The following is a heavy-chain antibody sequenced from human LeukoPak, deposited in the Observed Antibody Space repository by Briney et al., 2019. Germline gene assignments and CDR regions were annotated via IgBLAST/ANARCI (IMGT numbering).Heavy chain of an antibody. CDR1: GESFSGYY. D-gene: IGHD5-12*01. J-gene: IGHJ6*04. V-gene: IGHV4-34*01. CDR3: ARDRIVATTYYYYYGMDV. CDR2: INHSGST. Sequence: SETLSLTCAVYGESFSGYYWSWIRQPPGKGLEWLGEINHSGSTNYNPSLKCRVTISVDTSKNQFSLKLSSVTAADTAVYYCARDRIVATTYYYYYGMDVWGKGTTVTVSS.